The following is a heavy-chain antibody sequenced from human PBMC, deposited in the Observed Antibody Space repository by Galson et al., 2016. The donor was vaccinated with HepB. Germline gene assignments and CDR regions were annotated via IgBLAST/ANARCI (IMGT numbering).Heavy chain of an antibody. J-gene: IGHJ4*02. V-gene: IGHV3-33*01. Sequence: SLRLSCAASGFTFSNSGMHWVRQAPGKWREWVAVIWYDGRTKYYGDSVKGRFTISRDNSKNVLYLQMNSLRVEDTAVYYCARAFGAAGAIDYWGQGTLVTVSS. D-gene: IGHD6-13*01. CDR1: GFTFSNSG. CDR3: ARAFGAAGAIDY. CDR2: IWYDGRTK.